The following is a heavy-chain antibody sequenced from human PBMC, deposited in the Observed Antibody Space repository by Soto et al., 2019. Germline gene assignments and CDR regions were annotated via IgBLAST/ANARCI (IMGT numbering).Heavy chain of an antibody. D-gene: IGHD2-15*01. CDR2: ISGSGGST. J-gene: IGHJ4*02. CDR3: AKVRGYCSGGSCYYDY. V-gene: IGHV3-23*01. Sequence: GGSLRLSCAASGFTFSSYAMSWVRQAPGKGLEWVSAISGSGGSTYYADSVKGRFTISRDNSKNTLYLQMNSLRAEDTAVYYCAKVRGYCSGGSCYYDYWGQGTLVTVSS. CDR1: GFTFSSYA.